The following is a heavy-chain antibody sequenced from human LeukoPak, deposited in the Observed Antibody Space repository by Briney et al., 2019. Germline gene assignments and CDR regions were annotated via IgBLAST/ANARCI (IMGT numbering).Heavy chain of an antibody. CDR3: ARGLVKCGGDCYDD. CDR1: GYTFTSYD. V-gene: IGHV1-8*01. J-gene: IGHJ4*02. Sequence: ASVKVSCKASGYTFTSYDINWVRQATGQGLEWMGWMNPNSDNTGYAQKFQGRVTMTRNTSKSTAYRELSSLRSEDTAGYYCARGLVKCGGDCYDDWGQGTLVTVSS. CDR2: MNPNSDNT. D-gene: IGHD2-21*01.